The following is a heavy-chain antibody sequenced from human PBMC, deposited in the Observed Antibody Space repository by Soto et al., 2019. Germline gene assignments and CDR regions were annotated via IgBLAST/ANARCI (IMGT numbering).Heavy chain of an antibody. J-gene: IGHJ3*02. V-gene: IGHV3-30-3*01. CDR2: ISYDGSNK. CDR1: GFTFSSYA. Sequence: QVQLVESGGGVVQPGRSLRLSCAASGFTFSSYAMHWVRQAPGKGLEWVAVISYDGSNKYYADPVKGRFTISRDNSKNTLYLQMNSLRAEDTAVYYCAVGAFDIWGQGTMVTVSS. CDR3: AVGAFDI.